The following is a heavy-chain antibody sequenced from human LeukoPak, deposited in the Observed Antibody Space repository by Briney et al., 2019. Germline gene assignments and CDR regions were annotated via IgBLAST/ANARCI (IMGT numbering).Heavy chain of an antibody. V-gene: IGHV3-30-3*01. J-gene: IGHJ4*02. D-gene: IGHD5-18*01. CDR3: ARCPTAMVFYFDY. CDR1: EFSFSYYA. CDR2: ISYDGSNK. Sequence: GGSLRLSCAASEFSFSYYAMHWVRQAPGKGLEWVAVISYDGSNKYYADSVKGRFTISRDNSKNTLYLQMNSLRAEDTAVYYCARCPTAMVFYFDYWGQGTLVTVSS.